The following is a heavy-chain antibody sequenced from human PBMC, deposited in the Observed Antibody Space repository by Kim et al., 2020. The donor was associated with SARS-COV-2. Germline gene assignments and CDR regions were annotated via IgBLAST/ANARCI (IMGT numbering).Heavy chain of an antibody. CDR2: ISGSGSHT. CDR3: AKGLAATGSYHYYYYAMDV. Sequence: GGSLRLSCAASGFTFSSYAMSWVRQAPGKGLEWVSAISGSGSHTYYADSVKGRFTISRDNSRNTLYLQMNSLRAEDTAVYYCAKGLAATGSYHYYYYAMDVWGQGTTVTVSS. V-gene: IGHV3-23*01. D-gene: IGHD6-13*01. J-gene: IGHJ6*02. CDR1: GFTFSSYA.